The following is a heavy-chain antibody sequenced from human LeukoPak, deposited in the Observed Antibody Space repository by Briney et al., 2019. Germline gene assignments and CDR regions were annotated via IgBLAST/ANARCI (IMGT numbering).Heavy chain of an antibody. V-gene: IGHV3-48*03. CDR3: ARGRPGIAVAGYFDY. Sequence: GGSLRLSCAASGFTFSSYEMIWVRQAPGKGLEWVSYISSSGSTIYYADSVKGRFTISRDNSKNTLYLQMNSLRAEDTAVYYCARGRPGIAVAGYFDYWGQGSLVTVSS. CDR2: ISSSGSTI. J-gene: IGHJ4*02. CDR1: GFTFSSYE. D-gene: IGHD6-19*01.